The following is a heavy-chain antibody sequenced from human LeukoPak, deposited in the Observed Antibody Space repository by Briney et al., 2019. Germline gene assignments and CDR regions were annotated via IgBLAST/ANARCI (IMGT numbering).Heavy chain of an antibody. CDR1: GGTFSSYA. D-gene: IGHD1-1*01. CDR3: ASPPWNDDYYTMGV. Sequence: GASVKVSCKASGGTFSSYAISWVRQAPGQGLEWMGRIIPVLGLANYGQKFQGRVTITADRSTSTSYMEVNNLRSDDTAVYYCASPPWNDDYYTMGVWGQGTTVTVSS. CDR2: IIPVLGLA. V-gene: IGHV1-69*04. J-gene: IGHJ6*02.